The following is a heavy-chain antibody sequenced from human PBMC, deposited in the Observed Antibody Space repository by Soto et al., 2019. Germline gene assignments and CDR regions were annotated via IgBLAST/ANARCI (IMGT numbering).Heavy chain of an antibody. J-gene: IGHJ4*02. CDR1: GGTFSSYA. D-gene: IGHD3-16*02. CDR3: ARGTDVMITFGGVIVDY. Sequence: GASVKVSCKASGGTFSSYAIGWVRQAPGQGLEWMGVIIPGVGTTDYAQKFQGRVTITRDTSTSTVYMELSSLRSEDTAVYYCARGTDVMITFGGVIVDYWGQGTLVTVSS. V-gene: IGHV1-69*05. CDR2: IIPGVGTT.